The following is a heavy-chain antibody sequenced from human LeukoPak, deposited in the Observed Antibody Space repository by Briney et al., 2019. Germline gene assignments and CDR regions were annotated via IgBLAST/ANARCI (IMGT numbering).Heavy chain of an antibody. J-gene: IGHJ6*02. CDR3: ARGYNVVVPAANYYYGMDV. CDR1: GGTFSSYA. D-gene: IGHD2-2*01. V-gene: IGHV1-69*04. CDR2: IIPILGIA. Sequence: SVKVSCKASGGTFSSYAISWVRQAPGQGLEWMGRIIPILGIANCAQKFQGRVTITADKSTSTAYMELSSLRSEDTAVYYCARGYNVVVPAANYYYGMDVWGQGTTVTVSS.